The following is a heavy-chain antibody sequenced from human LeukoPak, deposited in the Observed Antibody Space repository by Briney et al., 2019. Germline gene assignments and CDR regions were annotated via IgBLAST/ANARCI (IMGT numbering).Heavy chain of an antibody. Sequence: GGSLRLSCAASGFTFSSYSMNWVRQAPGKGLDWVSGISRGGGTIYYADSVKGRFTISRDNSKSTLYLEMNSLRAEDTAVYFCARKDGYFDLWGRGTLVTVSS. CDR3: ARKDGYFDL. CDR2: ISRGGGTI. V-gene: IGHV3-23*01. J-gene: IGHJ2*01. CDR1: GFTFSSYS.